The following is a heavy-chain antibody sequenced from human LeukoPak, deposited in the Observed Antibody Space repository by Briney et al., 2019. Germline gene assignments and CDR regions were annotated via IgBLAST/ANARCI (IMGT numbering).Heavy chain of an antibody. Sequence: ASVKVSCKASGYTFTNYAMNWVRQAPGQGLEWMGWISAYNGNTNYAQKLQGRVTMTRDTSISTAYMELSRLRSDDTAVYYCARASYGSGSRFDPWGQGTLVTVSS. CDR2: ISAYNGNT. CDR1: GYTFTNYA. V-gene: IGHV1-18*01. D-gene: IGHD3-10*01. CDR3: ARASYGSGSRFDP. J-gene: IGHJ5*02.